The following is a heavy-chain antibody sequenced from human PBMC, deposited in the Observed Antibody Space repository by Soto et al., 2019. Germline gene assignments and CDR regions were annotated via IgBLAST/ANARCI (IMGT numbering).Heavy chain of an antibody. V-gene: IGHV3-23*01. CDR2: ISGSGGRT. J-gene: IGHJ2*01. D-gene: IGHD6-19*01. CDR1: GFTFSNYG. CDR3: ATIPGAGNGYFGL. Sequence: EVQLLESGGGLVQPGESLRPSCAASGFTFSNYGMSWVRPAPGKGLGWVSAISGSGGRTYYADSVKGRFTVHRDNSKNTLYLQMNSLRADDTAVYYCATIPGAGNGYFGLWGRGTLVTVSS.